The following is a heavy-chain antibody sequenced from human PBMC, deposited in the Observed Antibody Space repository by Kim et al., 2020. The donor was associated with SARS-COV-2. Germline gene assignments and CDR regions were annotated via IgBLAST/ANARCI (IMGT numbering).Heavy chain of an antibody. CDR3: ARDDKPHHWFDP. CDR1: GFTFSDYY. Sequence: GGSLRLSCAASGFTFSDYYMSWIRQAPGKGLEWIAYIGTSGNNIFYADSVKCRFTMSRDNGNNFLYLQMNSLRAEDTAVYFCARDDKPHHWFDPWGQGTLVTVSS. V-gene: IGHV3-11*01. CDR2: IGTSGNNI. J-gene: IGHJ5*02.